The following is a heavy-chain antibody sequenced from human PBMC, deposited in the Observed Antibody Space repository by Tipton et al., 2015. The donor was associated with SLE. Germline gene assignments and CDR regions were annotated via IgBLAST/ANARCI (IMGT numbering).Heavy chain of an antibody. CDR1: GGSFSGYY. J-gene: IGHJ4*02. Sequence: TLSLTCAVYGGSFSGYYWSWIRQPPGKGLEWIGEINHSGGTNYNPPLKSRVTISVDTSKNQFSLKLSSVTAADTAVYYCARNRYRGPGDYWGQGTLVTVSS. D-gene: IGHD1-1*01. CDR3: ARNRYRGPGDY. V-gene: IGHV4-34*01. CDR2: INHSGGT.